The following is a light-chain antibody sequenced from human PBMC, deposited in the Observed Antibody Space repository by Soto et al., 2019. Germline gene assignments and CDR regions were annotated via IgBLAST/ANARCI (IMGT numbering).Light chain of an antibody. CDR2: AAS. CDR3: QRSYRSIS. CDR1: QSISTY. Sequence: DIQMTQSPSSLFASVGDRVTITCRARQSISTYLNWYQQRPGKAPRLLIDAASSLQRAVTSRFSGSVSGTEFTLTISSLQPEDFATYYCQRSYRSISFGHGTRMEMK. V-gene: IGKV1-39*01. J-gene: IGKJ5*01.